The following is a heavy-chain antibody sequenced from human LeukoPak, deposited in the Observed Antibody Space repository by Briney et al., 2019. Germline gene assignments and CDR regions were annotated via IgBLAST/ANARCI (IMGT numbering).Heavy chain of an antibody. CDR2: IKTNSGGA. CDR3: ARDGGKVGATGPFDF. J-gene: IGHJ4*02. Sequence: ASVKVSCKASGYTFTGYYMHWVRQAPGQGLEWMGWIKTNSGGANYAQKFQGRVTTTRDTSINTDYMELSRLRSDDTAVYYCARDGGKVGATGPFDFWGQGTLDNVPS. CDR1: GYTFTGYY. D-gene: IGHD1-26*01. V-gene: IGHV1-2*02.